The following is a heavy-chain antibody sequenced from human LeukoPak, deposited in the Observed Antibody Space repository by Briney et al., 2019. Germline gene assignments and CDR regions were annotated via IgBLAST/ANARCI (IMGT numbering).Heavy chain of an antibody. CDR2: ISSGSRDI. CDR3: AKDPNGDYIGAFDF. Sequence: GGSLRLSCVVSGFTFSTYTMNWVRQAPGKGLEWVSSISSGSRDIYYADSLKGRFTISKDNTKNTLYLQMSSLRAEDTAVYYCAKDPNGDYIGAFDFWGQGTMVTVSS. D-gene: IGHD4-17*01. CDR1: GFTFSTYT. V-gene: IGHV3-21*04. J-gene: IGHJ3*01.